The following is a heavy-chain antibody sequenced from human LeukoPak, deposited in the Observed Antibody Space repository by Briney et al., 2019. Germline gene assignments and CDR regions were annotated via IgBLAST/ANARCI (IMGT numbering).Heavy chain of an antibody. CDR1: GGSISSYY. J-gene: IGHJ6*03. V-gene: IGHV4-59*12. D-gene: IGHD1-26*01. CDR2: IYYSGST. CDR3: AVSGSYQEDYYMDV. Sequence: SETLSLTCTVSGGSISSYYWSWIRQPPGKGLEWIGYIYYSGSTNYNPSLKSRVTMSVDTSKNQLSLKLSSVTAADTAVYYCAVSGSYQEDYYMDVWGKGTTVTISS.